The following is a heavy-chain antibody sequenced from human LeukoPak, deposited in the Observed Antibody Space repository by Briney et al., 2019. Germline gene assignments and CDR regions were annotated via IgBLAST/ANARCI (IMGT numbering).Heavy chain of an antibody. CDR1: GGSISSYY. CDR2: IYYSGST. V-gene: IGHV4-59*01. CDR3: ARVFHYYGSGSYGSFDY. J-gene: IGHJ4*02. Sequence: SETLSLTCTVSGGSISSYYWSWIRQPPGKGLEWIGYIYYSGSTNYNPSPKSRVTISVDTSKNQFSLKLSSVTAADTAVYYCARVFHYYGSGSYGSFDYWGQGTLVTVSS. D-gene: IGHD3-10*01.